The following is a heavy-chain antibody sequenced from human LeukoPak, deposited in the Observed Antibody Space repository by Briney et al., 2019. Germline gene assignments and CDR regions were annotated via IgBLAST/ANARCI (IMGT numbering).Heavy chain of an antibody. V-gene: IGHV4-39*01. Sequence: SETLSLTCTVSGGSISSTSYYWGWIRPPPGKGLEWIGSIYYSGSTYYNPSLKSRVTISVDTSKNQFSLKLSSVTAADTAVYYCARHPYQLLCLSWLDPWGQGTLVTVSS. CDR1: GGSISSTSYY. CDR2: IYYSGST. CDR3: ARHPYQLLCLSWLDP. J-gene: IGHJ5*02. D-gene: IGHD2-2*01.